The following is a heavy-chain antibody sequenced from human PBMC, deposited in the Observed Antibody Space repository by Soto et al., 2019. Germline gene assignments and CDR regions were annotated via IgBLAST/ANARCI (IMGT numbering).Heavy chain of an antibody. V-gene: IGHV3-23*01. Sequence: EVQLLESGGGLVQPGGSLRLSCAASGFTFSSYAMSWVRQAPGKGLEWVSAISGSGGSTYYADSVKGRFTLSRDNCKTTLYLQMNSSRAEDTAVYSCATHPLPMVVVVRSYFDSCGRGPLVTFSS. J-gene: IGHJ4*02. CDR1: GFTFSSYA. CDR2: ISGSGGST. CDR3: ATHPLPMVVVVRSYFDS. D-gene: IGHD3-22*01.